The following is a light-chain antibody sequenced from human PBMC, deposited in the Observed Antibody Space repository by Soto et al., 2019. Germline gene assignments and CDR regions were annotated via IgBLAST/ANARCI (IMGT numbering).Light chain of an antibody. V-gene: IGKV3-15*01. CDR3: HEYNTWPWT. J-gene: IGKJ1*01. CDR2: GAS. CDR1: QGVNRN. Sequence: ETVMTQSPATLSVSPGETATLSCRTSQGVNRNLAWYQQKLGQAPRVLIYGASTRATGIPARFSGSGSGTEFILTISSLQSEDFAVYYCHEYNTWPWTFGQGTKVDI.